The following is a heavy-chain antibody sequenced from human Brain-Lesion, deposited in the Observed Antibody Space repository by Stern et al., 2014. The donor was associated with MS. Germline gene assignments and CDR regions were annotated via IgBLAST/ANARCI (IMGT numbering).Heavy chain of an antibody. Sequence: QLVQSGGGLVQPGGSLRLSCAASGFTFSNYWMHWVRQAPGKGLVGVSRFNKDGRRTSYADSVKGRFTMSRDNAKNPLYLQMNSLRVEDTAIYYCARGERWFDSWGQGTLVTVSS. CDR1: GFTFSNYW. V-gene: IGHV3-74*02. D-gene: IGHD3-10*01. CDR3: ARGERWFDS. J-gene: IGHJ5*01. CDR2: FNKDGRRT.